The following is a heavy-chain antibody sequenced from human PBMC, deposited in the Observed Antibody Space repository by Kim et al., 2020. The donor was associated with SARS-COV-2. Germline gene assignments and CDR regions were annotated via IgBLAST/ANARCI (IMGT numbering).Heavy chain of an antibody. CDR3: ARQRTVAIDY. J-gene: IGHJ4*02. CDR2: TT. D-gene: IGHD6-19*01. V-gene: IGHV4-59*08. Sequence: TTNYNPSLKRRVTISVDTSKNQFSLNLNSVTAADTAVYYCARQRTVAIDYWGQGTLVTVSS.